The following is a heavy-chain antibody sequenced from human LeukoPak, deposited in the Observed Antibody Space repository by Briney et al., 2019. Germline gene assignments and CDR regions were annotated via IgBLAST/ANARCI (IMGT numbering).Heavy chain of an antibody. J-gene: IGHJ3*02. D-gene: IGHD3-22*01. CDR2: INPSGGST. CDR1: GYTFTSYY. CDR3: ARDRDSSGYYHVGDAFDI. Sequence: ASVTVSFTASGYTFTSYYMHWVRQAPGQGLEWMGLINPSGGSTSYAQKFQGRVTMTRDMSTSTVYMELSSLRSEDTAVYRCARDRDSSGYYHVGDAFDIWGQGTMVTVSS. V-gene: IGHV1-46*01.